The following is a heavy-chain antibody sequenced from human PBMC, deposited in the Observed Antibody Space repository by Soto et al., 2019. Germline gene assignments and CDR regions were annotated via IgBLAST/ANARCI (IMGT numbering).Heavy chain of an antibody. V-gene: IGHV4-59*01. CDR1: GGSISRYY. J-gene: IGHJ3*02. CDR2: IYYSGTT. Sequence: SETLSLTCTVSGGSISRYYWSWIRQPPGKGLEWIGYIYYSGTTNLNPSLKSRVTMSVDTSKIQFSLRLRSVTAADTALYYCARGPYDAFDIWGQGTMVT. CDR3: ARGPYDAFDI.